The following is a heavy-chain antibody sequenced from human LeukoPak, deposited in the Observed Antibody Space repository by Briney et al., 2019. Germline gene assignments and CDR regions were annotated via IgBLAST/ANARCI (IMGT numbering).Heavy chain of an antibody. CDR1: GFTFSSYS. V-gene: IGHV4-34*01. CDR3: ARGAYSSGWYSATNHFDY. Sequence: GSLRLSCAASGFTFSSYSMNWVRQAPGKGLEWIGEINHSGSTNYNPSLKSRVTISVDTSKNQFSLKLSSVTAADTAVYYCARGAYSSGWYSATNHFDYWGQGTLVTVSS. D-gene: IGHD6-19*01. CDR2: INHSGST. J-gene: IGHJ4*02.